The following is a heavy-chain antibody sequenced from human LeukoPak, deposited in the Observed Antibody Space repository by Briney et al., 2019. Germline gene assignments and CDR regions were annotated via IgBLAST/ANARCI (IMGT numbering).Heavy chain of an antibody. V-gene: IGHV4-59*08. CDR3: ARARTDSTGYYWHY. D-gene: IGHD3-22*01. Sequence: SETLSLTCTVSGGSISSSYWSWIRQPPGKGLEWIGYIYYSGSTNYNPSFKSRVAISVDTSKNQFSLKLSSVTAADTAVYYCARARTDSTGYYWHYWGQGTLVTVSS. CDR1: GGSISSSY. CDR2: IYYSGST. J-gene: IGHJ4*02.